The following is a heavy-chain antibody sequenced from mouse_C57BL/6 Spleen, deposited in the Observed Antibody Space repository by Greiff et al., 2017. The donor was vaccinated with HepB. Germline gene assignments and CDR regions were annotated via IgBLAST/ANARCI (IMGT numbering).Heavy chain of an antibody. Sequence: VQLQQPGAELVRPGSSVKLSCKASGYTFTSYWMHWVKQRPIQGLEWIGNIDPSDSETHYNQKFKDKATLTVDKSSSTAYMQLSSLTSEDSAVYYCARVGSDGFSFDCWGQGTTLTVSS. CDR2: IDPSDSET. D-gene: IGHD2-3*01. J-gene: IGHJ2*01. V-gene: IGHV1-52*01. CDR3: ARVGSDGFSFDC. CDR1: GYTFTSYW.